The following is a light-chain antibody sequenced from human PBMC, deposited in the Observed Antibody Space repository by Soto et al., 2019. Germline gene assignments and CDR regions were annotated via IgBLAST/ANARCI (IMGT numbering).Light chain of an antibody. V-gene: IGKV1-13*02. CDR2: DAS. Sequence: AIQLTQSPSSLSASVGDRVTIACRSSQAIGSSLAWYQQKPGKPPRLLIYDASIVERGVPSRFSGSGSGTEFTLTLSSLQPEHFATYYCQQFHSDAPLFGPGTKVDI. J-gene: IGKJ3*01. CDR1: QAIGSS. CDR3: QQFHSDAPL.